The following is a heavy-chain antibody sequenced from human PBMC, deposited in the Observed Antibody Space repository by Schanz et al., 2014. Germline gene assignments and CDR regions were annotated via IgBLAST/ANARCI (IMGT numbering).Heavy chain of an antibody. V-gene: IGHV1-18*01. CDR1: GGTFSSYA. CDR2: ISPYTGNT. CDR3: ARDYYDSSGYYYCDY. J-gene: IGHJ4*02. Sequence: QVQLVQSGAEVKKPGSPVKVSCKSSGGTFSSYAISWVRQAPGQGLEWVGWISPYTGNTHYFDKMEGRVTMTTDTSTSTAYMELRSLRSEDTAMYYCARDYYDSSGYYYCDYWGQGTLVTVSS. D-gene: IGHD3-22*01.